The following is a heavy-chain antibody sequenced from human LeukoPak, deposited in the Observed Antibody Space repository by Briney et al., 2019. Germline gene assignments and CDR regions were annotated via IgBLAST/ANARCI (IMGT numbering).Heavy chain of an antibody. V-gene: IGHV3-9*01. CDR1: GFTFDDYA. CDR2: ISWNSGSI. J-gene: IGHJ4*02. Sequence: PGRSLRLSCAASGFTFDDYAMHWVRQAPGKGLEWVSGISWNSGSIGYADSVKGRFTFSRDNAKNSLYLQMNSLRAEDTVLLYSSNYWGQGTLVTVSS. D-gene: IGHD6-13*01. CDR3: SNY.